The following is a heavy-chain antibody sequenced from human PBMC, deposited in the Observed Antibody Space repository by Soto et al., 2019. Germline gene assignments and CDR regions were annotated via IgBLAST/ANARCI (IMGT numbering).Heavy chain of an antibody. D-gene: IGHD3-22*01. CDR3: ARGGSSGYLVYYYYGMDV. CDR1: GYTFTGYY. Sequence: QVQLVQSGAEVKKPGASVKVSCKASGYTFTGYYMHWVRQAPGQGLEWMGWINPDSGGTNYAQKFQGWVTMTRDTSISTAYMELSRQRSDDTALYYCARGGSSGYLVYYYYGMDVWGQGTTVTVSS. CDR2: INPDSGGT. V-gene: IGHV1-2*04. J-gene: IGHJ6*02.